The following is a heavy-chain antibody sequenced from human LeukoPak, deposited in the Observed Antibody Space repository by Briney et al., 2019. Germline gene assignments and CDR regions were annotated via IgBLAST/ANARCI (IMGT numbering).Heavy chain of an antibody. J-gene: IGHJ4*02. D-gene: IGHD2-2*01. Sequence: GGSLRLSCAASGFTFSNAWMNWVRQAPGKGLEWVGRIKSKTDGGTTDYAAPVKGRFTISRDDSKSIAYLQMNSLKTEDTAVYYCARGGVYCSSVSCSVDYWGQGILVTVSS. CDR2: IKSKTDGGTT. V-gene: IGHV3-15*07. CDR3: ARGGVYCSSVSCSVDY. CDR1: GFTFSNAW.